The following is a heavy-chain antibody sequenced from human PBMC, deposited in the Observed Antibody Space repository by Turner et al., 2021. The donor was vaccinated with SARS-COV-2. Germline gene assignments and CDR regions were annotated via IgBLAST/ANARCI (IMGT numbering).Heavy chain of an antibody. CDR3: ARGFLNFDI. Sequence: EVRLVQSGAEVREPGESLQISCKGSGYTFTSFWIGWVRQVPGKGLEWLGIIYPVDSDTQYNPSFEGQVTISADKSLNTAYLQWSSLEASDTAMYYCARGFLNFDIWGQGTLVSVSA. CDR2: IYPVDSDT. V-gene: IGHV5-51*03. CDR1: GYTFTSFW. J-gene: IGHJ4*02.